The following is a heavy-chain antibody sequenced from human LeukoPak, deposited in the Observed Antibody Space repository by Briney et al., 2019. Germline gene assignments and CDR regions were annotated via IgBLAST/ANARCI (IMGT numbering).Heavy chain of an antibody. CDR2: IYYSGST. J-gene: IGHJ6*03. Sequence: PSETLSLTCAVYGGSFSGYYWSWIRQPPGKGLEWIGYIYYSGSTNYNPSLKSRVTISVDTSKNQFSLKLSSVTAADTAVYYCASSMISSVYYYYMDVWGKGTTVTVSS. CDR3: ASSMISSVYYYYMDV. D-gene: IGHD3-22*01. CDR1: GGSFSGYY. V-gene: IGHV4-59*01.